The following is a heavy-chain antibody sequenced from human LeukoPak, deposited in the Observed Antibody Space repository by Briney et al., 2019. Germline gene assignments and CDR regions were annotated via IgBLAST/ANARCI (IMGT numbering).Heavy chain of an antibody. CDR1: GGSISSSSYY. D-gene: IGHD6-19*01. V-gene: IGHV4-39*07. Sequence: SETLSLTCTVSGGSISSSSYYWGWIRQPPGKGLEWIGSIYYSGSTYYNPSLKSRVTISVDTSRNQFSLRLNSVTAADTAVYYCARRVTTSGWYRDDYWGQGTLVTVSS. J-gene: IGHJ4*02. CDR2: IYYSGST. CDR3: ARRVTTSGWYRDDY.